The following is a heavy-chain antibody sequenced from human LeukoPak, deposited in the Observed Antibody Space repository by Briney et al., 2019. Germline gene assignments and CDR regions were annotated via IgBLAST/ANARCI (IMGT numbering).Heavy chain of an antibody. J-gene: IGHJ4*02. CDR2: IRSKANSYAT. CDR1: GFTFSGSA. V-gene: IGHV3-73*01. Sequence: AGGSLRLSCAASGFTFSGSAMHWVRQASGKGLEWVGRIRSKANSYATAYAASVKGRFTISRDDSKNTAYLQMNSLKTEDTAVYYCRASHGSGSYPDYWGQGTLVPVSS. D-gene: IGHD3-10*01. CDR3: RASHGSGSYPDY.